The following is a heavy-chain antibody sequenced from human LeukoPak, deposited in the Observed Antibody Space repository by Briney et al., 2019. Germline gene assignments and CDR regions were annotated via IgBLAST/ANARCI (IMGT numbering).Heavy chain of an antibody. D-gene: IGHD6-13*01. V-gene: IGHV3-7*01. J-gene: IGHJ3*02. Sequence: GGSLRLSCAASGFTFSSYWMSWVRQAPGKGLEWVANIKQDGSEKYYVDSVKGRFTISRDNAKNSLYLQMNSLRAEDTAVYYCARFHSSSWHDAFDIWGQGTMVTVSS. CDR3: ARFHSSSWHDAFDI. CDR1: GFTFSSYW. CDR2: IKQDGSEK.